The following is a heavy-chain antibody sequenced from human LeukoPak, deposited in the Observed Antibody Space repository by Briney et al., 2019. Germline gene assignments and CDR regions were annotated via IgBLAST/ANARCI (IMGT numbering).Heavy chain of an antibody. CDR2: ISGSGVRT. Sequence: SGGSLRLXCAASGFTFSSYAMSWVRQAPGKGLEWVSDISGSGVRTSYADSVKGRFTISRDKSKNTLFLQMNRLTVEDTAVYYCAKDSYDYVWGSHIDYWGQGTLVTVSS. V-gene: IGHV3-23*01. CDR1: GFTFSSYA. J-gene: IGHJ4*02. D-gene: IGHD3-16*01. CDR3: AKDSYDYVWGSHIDY.